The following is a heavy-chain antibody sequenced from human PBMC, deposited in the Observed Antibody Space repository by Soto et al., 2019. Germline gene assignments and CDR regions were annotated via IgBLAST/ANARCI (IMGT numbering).Heavy chain of an antibody. Sequence: WGSLRLSCAASGFTFSSYAMRLFRHSPCKWLEWVAVISYDGGNKYYADSVKGRFTISRDNSKNTLYLQMNSLRAEDTAVYYCARDGLTLSSGWYGLGYYFDYWGQGTLVTVSS. CDR1: GFTFSSYA. D-gene: IGHD6-19*01. CDR3: ARDGLTLSSGWYGLGYYFDY. V-gene: IGHV3-30-3*01. CDR2: ISYDGGNK. J-gene: IGHJ4*02.